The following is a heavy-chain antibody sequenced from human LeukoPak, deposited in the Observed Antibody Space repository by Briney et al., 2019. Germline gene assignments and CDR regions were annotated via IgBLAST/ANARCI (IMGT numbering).Heavy chain of an antibody. Sequence: ASVKVSCKASGATFSSYAISWVRQAPGQGLEWMGRIIPILGIANYAQKFQGRVTITADKSTSTAYMELSSLRSEDTAVYYCARSAHSSGYYLSAVWFDPWGQGTLVTVSS. V-gene: IGHV1-69*04. J-gene: IGHJ5*02. CDR1: GATFSSYA. CDR3: ARSAHSSGYYLSAVWFDP. CDR2: IIPILGIA. D-gene: IGHD3-22*01.